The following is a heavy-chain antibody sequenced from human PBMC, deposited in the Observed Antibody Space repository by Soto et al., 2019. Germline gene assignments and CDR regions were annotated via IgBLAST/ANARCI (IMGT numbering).Heavy chain of an antibody. Sequence: QVQLQESGPGLVKPSETLSLTCTVSGGSISSYYWSWIRQPPGKGLEWIGYIYYSGSTNYNPSLRSRVTISVDTSKNQFSLKLSSVTAADTAVYYCARTLYAKKAARLGNNWFDPWGQGTLVTVSS. CDR1: GGSISSYY. V-gene: IGHV4-59*01. J-gene: IGHJ5*02. D-gene: IGHD6-6*01. CDR2: IYYSGST. CDR3: ARTLYAKKAARLGNNWFDP.